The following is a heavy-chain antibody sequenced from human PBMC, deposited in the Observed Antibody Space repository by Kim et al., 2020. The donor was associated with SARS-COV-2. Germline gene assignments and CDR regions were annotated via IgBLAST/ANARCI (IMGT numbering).Heavy chain of an antibody. V-gene: IGHV1-18*01. CDR1: GYTFTSYG. J-gene: IGHJ5*02. D-gene: IGHD3-9*01. CDR2: ISAYNGNT. Sequence: ASVTVSCKASGYTFTSYGISWVRQAPGQGLEWMGWISAYNGNTNYAQKLQGRVTMTTDTSTSTAYMEMRSLRSDDTAVYYCARLGPKHRDFDWLLEYNWFDTGDQGTLLTVSS. CDR3: ARLGPKHRDFDWLLEYNWFDT.